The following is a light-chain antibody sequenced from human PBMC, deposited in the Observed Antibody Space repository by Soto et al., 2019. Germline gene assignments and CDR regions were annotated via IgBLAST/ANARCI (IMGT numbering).Light chain of an antibody. Sequence: EIVLTQSPANLSLSPGERATLSCRASQSVNSYLAWYQQKPGQAPRLLIYVASSRATGIPARFSGRGSGTDFTLTISSLEPEDFAVYYCQHRGKWPRTFGQGTKLEIK. V-gene: IGKV3-11*01. CDR3: QHRGKWPRT. CDR2: VAS. J-gene: IGKJ2*01. CDR1: QSVNSY.